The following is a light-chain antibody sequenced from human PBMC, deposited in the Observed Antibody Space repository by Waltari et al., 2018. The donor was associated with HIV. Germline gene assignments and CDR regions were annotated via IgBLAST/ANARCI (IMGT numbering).Light chain of an antibody. Sequence: SYVLTQSPSVSVALGQTASIACGGNNIGCKNVHWYQQKPGQAPALVIYDDRDRPSGIPERFSGSNSGHTATLSIGRVEAGDEADYYCQVWESSSDHVVIGGGTKLTV. CDR2: DDR. CDR3: QVWESSSDHVV. V-gene: IGLV3-21*02. CDR1: NIGCKN. J-gene: IGLJ2*01.